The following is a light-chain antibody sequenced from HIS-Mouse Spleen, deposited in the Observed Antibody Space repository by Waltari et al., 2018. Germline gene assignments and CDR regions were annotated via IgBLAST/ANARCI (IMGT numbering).Light chain of an antibody. CDR2: EDS. J-gene: IGLJ3*02. Sequence: SYELTQPPSVSVSPGQTARITCSGDALPKKYAYWYQQQSGQAPVLVIYEDSKRPSGIPERFSGSSSGTMATLTISGAQVEDEADYYCYSTDSSGNHNWVFGGGTKLTVL. CDR1: ALPKKY. CDR3: YSTDSSGNHNWV. V-gene: IGLV3-10*01.